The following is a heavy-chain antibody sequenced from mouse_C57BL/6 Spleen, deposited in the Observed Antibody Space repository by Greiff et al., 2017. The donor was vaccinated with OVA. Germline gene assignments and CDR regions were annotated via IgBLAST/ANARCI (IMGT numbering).Heavy chain of an antibody. CDR2: IYPGDGDT. V-gene: IGHV1-82*01. Sequence: VHLVESGPELVKPGASVKISCKASGYAFSSSWMNWVKQRPGKGLEWIGRIYPGDGDTNYNGKFKGKATLTADKSSSTAYMQLSSLTSEDSAVYFCARWITTPDYWGQGTTLTVSS. D-gene: IGHD1-1*01. CDR3: ARWITTPDY. J-gene: IGHJ2*01. CDR1: GYAFSSSW.